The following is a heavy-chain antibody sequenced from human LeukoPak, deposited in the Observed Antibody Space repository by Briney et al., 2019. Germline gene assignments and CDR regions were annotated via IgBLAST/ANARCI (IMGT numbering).Heavy chain of an antibody. CDR1: GGSISSNTYY. Sequence: SETLSLTCSVSGGSISSNTYYWGWIRQPPGKGLEWIGSIYYSGNTYYNPSLKSRVTISVDTSKNQFSLKLSSGTAADTAVYFCARLTTRNRGLIGPRKYYFDYWGQGTLVTVSS. D-gene: IGHD4-11*01. CDR2: IYYSGNT. CDR3: ARLTTRNRGLIGPRKYYFDY. J-gene: IGHJ4*02. V-gene: IGHV4-39*01.